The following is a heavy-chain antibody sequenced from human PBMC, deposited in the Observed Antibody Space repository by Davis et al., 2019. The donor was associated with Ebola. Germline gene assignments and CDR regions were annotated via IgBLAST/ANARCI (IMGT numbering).Heavy chain of an antibody. CDR3: AKDDAFDI. J-gene: IGHJ3*02. CDR1: GFTFSSYS. CDR2: ISWNSGSI. Sequence: SLKISCAASGFTFSSYSMNWVRQAPGKGLEWVSGISWNSGSIGYADSVKGRFTISRDNAKNSLYLQMNSLRAEDTALYYCAKDDAFDIWGQGTMVTVSS. V-gene: IGHV3-9*01.